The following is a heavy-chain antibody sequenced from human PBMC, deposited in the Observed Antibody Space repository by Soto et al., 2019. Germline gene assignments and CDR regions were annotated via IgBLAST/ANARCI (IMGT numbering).Heavy chain of an antibody. Sequence: EMQLVESGGGLVQPGGSLRLSCAASGFPFRSYEMNWVRQAPGKGLEWISYISSGGSSIYHADSVKGRFTISRDNANNSLFLQTNSLRADDTAVYYCVRDRRGKGPGWFDVWGQGTLVTVSS. CDR1: GFPFRSYE. CDR2: ISSGGSSI. V-gene: IGHV3-48*03. J-gene: IGHJ5*02. D-gene: IGHD6-13*01. CDR3: VRDRRGKGPGWFDV.